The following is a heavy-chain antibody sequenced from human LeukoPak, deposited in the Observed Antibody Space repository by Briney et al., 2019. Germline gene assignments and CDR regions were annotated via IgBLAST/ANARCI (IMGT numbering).Heavy chain of an antibody. D-gene: IGHD2-15*01. CDR2: ISGSGRTI. V-gene: IGHV3-48*04. CDR3: AKERLPVVREDY. CDR1: GFTFSSYS. Sequence: GGSLRLSCAASGFTFSSYSMNWVRKAPGKGLECISSISGSGRTINYADSVKGRFTISRDNAKNSLFLQMNSLRAEDTAVYYCAKERLPVVREDYWGPGTLVTVSS. J-gene: IGHJ4*02.